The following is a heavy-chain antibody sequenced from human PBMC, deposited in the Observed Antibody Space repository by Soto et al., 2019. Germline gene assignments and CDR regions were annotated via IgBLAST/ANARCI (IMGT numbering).Heavy chain of an antibody. J-gene: IGHJ4*02. CDR2: INEDGSHE. CDR3: TRDRGWQTFDY. D-gene: IGHD3-10*01. V-gene: IGHV3-7*03. CDR1: GFTFNKYW. Sequence: EVQLAESGGGLVQPGGSLRLSCAASGFTFNKYWMTWVRQAPGKGPEWVANINEDGSHEYYVDSVKGRFIISRDNAKNSLYLQMNSLRAEDTAVYYCTRDRGWQTFDYWGQGTLVTVSS.